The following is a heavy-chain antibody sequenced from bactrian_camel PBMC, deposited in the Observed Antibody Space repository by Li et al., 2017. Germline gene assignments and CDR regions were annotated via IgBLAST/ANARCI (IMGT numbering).Heavy chain of an antibody. CDR1: GFTLSSSW. J-gene: IGHJ4*01. Sequence: HVQLVESGGGLAQPGGSLRLSCAASGFTLSSSWMYWVRQAPGKGLERVSAIDTSGGNTYYADSVKGRFNISHDAAKNTVYLQMNTLSPEDTAMYYCAADRLICLSTNPTGEWCYWGQGTQVTVS. V-gene: IGHV3S1*01. D-gene: IGHD2*01. CDR3: AADRLICLSTNPTGEWCY. CDR2: IDTSGGNT.